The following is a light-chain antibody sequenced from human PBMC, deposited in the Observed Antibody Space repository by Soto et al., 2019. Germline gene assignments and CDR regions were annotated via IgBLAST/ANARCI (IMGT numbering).Light chain of an antibody. Sequence: ERVMTQSPATLSVSPGERVTLSCRASQSVSSNLAWYQQKPGQAPRLLIYGASTRATGVPVRFSGSGSGTDFTLTISSLQFEDFAVYFCQQYNTWNIFGEGTKLE. CDR2: GAS. V-gene: IGKV3-15*01. CDR3: QQYNTWNI. CDR1: QSVSSN. J-gene: IGKJ2*01.